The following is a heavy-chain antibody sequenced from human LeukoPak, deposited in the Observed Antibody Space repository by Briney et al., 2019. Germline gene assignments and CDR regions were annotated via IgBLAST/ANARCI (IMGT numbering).Heavy chain of an antibody. Sequence: ASVKVSCKASGYTFTSYGISWMRQAPGQGLEWMGWISAYNGNTNYAQKLQGRVTMTTDTSTSTAYMELRSLRSDDTAVYYCARLGMAVAGTFFPAFGGGGRNLDYWGQGTLVTVSS. CDR1: GYTFTSYG. J-gene: IGHJ4*02. V-gene: IGHV1-18*01. CDR3: ARLGMAVAGTFFPAFGGGGRNLDY. CDR2: ISAYNGNT. D-gene: IGHD6-19*01.